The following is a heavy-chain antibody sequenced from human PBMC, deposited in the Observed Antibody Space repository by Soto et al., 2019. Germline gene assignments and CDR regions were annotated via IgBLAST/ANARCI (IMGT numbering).Heavy chain of an antibody. J-gene: IGHJ4*02. D-gene: IGHD3-16*02. CDR3: AKRTRLGELSSKYYFDY. CDR2: ISGSGGST. Sequence: GGSLRLSCAASGFTFSSYAMSWVRQAPGKGLEWVSAISGSGGSTYYADSVKGRFTISRDNSKNTLYLQMNSLRAEDTAVYYCAKRTRLGELSSKYYFDYWGQGTQVTVSS. V-gene: IGHV3-23*01. CDR1: GFTFSSYA.